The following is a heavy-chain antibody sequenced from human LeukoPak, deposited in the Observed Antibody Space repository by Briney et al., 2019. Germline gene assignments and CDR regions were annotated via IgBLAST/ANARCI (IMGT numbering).Heavy chain of an antibody. D-gene: IGHD6-13*01. CDR3: ARGHSSSWYAVDY. J-gene: IGHJ4*02. V-gene: IGHV3-30*04. CDR1: GFTFSSYA. CDR2: ISYDGSNK. Sequence: PGGSLRLSCAASGFTFSSYAMHWVRQAPGKGLEWVAVISYDGSNKYYADSVKGRFTISRDNSKNTLYPQMNSLRAEDTAVYYCARGHSSSWYAVDYWGQGTLVTVSS.